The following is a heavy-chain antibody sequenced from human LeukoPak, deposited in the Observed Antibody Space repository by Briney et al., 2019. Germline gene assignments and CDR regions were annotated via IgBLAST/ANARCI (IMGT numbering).Heavy chain of an antibody. V-gene: IGHV3-30*19. D-gene: IGHD6-13*01. J-gene: IGHJ4*02. CDR3: ARDAGYSSSWYLPNLGY. Sequence: GGSLRLSCAASGFTFSSYGMHWVRQAPGKGLEWMAIISYDGSNKYYADSVKGRFTISRDNSKNTVYLQMNSLRAEDTALYYCARDAGYSSSWYLPNLGYWGQGTLVTVSS. CDR1: GFTFSSYG. CDR2: ISYDGSNK.